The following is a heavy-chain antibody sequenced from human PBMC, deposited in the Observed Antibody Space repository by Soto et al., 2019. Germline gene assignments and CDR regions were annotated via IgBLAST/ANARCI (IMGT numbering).Heavy chain of an antibody. CDR3: ARQTRQRVVPAARDYYGMDA. CDR2: IYYSGST. J-gene: IGHJ6*02. CDR1: GGSISSSSYY. Sequence: WETLSLTCTVSGGSISSSSYYWGWIRQPPGKGLEWIGSIYYSGSTYYNPSLKSRVTISVDTSKNQFSLKLSSVTAADTAVYYCARQTRQRVVPAARDYYGMDAWGQGTTVTVSS. V-gene: IGHV4-39*01. D-gene: IGHD2-2*01.